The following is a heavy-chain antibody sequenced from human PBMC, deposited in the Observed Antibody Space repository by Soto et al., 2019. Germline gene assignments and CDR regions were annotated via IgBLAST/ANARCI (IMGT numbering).Heavy chain of an antibody. CDR2: ISYDGSNK. J-gene: IGHJ4*02. CDR1: GFTFSSYA. Sequence: GGSLRLSCAASGFTFSSYAMHWVRQAPGKGLEWVAVISYDGSNKYYADSVKGRFTISRDNSKNTLYLQMNSLRAEDTAVYYCARDHVATAMVTFWFDYWGQGTLVTVSS. CDR3: ARDHVATAMVTFWFDY. D-gene: IGHD5-18*01. V-gene: IGHV3-30-3*01.